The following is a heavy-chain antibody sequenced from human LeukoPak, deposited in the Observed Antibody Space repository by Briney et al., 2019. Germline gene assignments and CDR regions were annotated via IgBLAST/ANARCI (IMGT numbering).Heavy chain of an antibody. D-gene: IGHD1-26*01. V-gene: IGHV1-18*01. CDR3: ARALVYRYYMDV. Sequence: ASVKVSCKASGYSSTNYGISWVRQAPGQGLEWMGWISAYNGNTNYAQKLQGRVTMTTDTSTSTAYMELRSLRSDDTAVYYCARALVYRYYMDVWGKGTTVTVSS. CDR1: GYSSTNYG. CDR2: ISAYNGNT. J-gene: IGHJ6*03.